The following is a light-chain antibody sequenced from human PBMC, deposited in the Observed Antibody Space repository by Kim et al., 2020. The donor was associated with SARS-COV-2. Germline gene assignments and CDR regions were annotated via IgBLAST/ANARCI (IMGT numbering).Light chain of an antibody. CDR2: DAS. V-gene: IGKV1-33*01. J-gene: IGKJ4*01. Sequence: LYASEGERVTLAWQASEDSADCLSWYQNKPEKARNRLIRDASNIVTGDPSRLSGSGGGKHFTPTISSMQLEEFATYSCNMYDDLIFGGRTKVDIK. CDR1: EDSADC. CDR3: NMYDDLI.